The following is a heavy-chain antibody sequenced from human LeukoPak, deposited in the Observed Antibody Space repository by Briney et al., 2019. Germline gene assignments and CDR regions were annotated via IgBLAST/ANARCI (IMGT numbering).Heavy chain of an antibody. V-gene: IGHV3-7*01. Sequence: GGSLRLSCAASGLTFSNSWMSWVRQAPGRGLEWVANIKEDGSDKYYVDSVKGRFTISRDNAKNSLYLQMNSLRAEDTAVYYCAKDGAGGGSSFDHWGQGTLLTVSS. CDR1: GLTFSNSW. J-gene: IGHJ4*02. D-gene: IGHD2-15*01. CDR2: IKEDGSDK. CDR3: AKDGAGGGSSFDH.